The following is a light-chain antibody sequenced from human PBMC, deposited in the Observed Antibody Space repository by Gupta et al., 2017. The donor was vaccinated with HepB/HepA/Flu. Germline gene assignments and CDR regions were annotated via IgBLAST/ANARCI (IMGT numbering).Light chain of an antibody. CDR2: ENN. Sequence: QSVLPQPPSVSAAPGQKVTISCSGSSSNIGNNYVSWYQQLPGTAPKLLIYENNKRPSGIPDRFSGSKSGTSATLGITGLQTGDEADYYCGTWDSSLSAVWVFGGGTKLTVL. CDR3: GTWDSSLSAVWV. J-gene: IGLJ3*02. CDR1: SSNIGNNY. V-gene: IGLV1-51*02.